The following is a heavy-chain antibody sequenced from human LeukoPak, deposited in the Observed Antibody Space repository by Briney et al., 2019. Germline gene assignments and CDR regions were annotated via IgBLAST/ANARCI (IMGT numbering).Heavy chain of an antibody. Sequence: ASVKVSCKVSGYTLTELSMHWVRQAPGKGLEWMGGFDPEDGETIYAQKFQGRVTMTEDTSTDTAYMELSSLRSEDTAVYHCARGYLTTRWYFDLWGRGTLSLSPQ. CDR1: GYTLTELS. J-gene: IGHJ2*01. V-gene: IGHV1-24*01. D-gene: IGHD4-11*01. CDR2: FDPEDGET. CDR3: ARGYLTTRWYFDL.